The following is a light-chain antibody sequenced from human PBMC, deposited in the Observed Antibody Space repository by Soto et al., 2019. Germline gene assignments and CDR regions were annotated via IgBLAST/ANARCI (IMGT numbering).Light chain of an antibody. CDR2: DAS. J-gene: IGKJ4*01. V-gene: IGKV3-11*01. Sequence: EIVLTQSPATLSLSPGERATLSCRASQSVSSYLAWYQQKPGQAPRLLIYDASNRATGIPARFSGSGSGTDFTLTISSLHPEDFAVYYCQHRRNWPLTFGGVTKVEIK. CDR3: QHRRNWPLT. CDR1: QSVSSY.